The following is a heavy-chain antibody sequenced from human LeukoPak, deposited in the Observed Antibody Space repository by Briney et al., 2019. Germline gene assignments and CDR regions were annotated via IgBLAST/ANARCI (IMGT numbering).Heavy chain of an antibody. J-gene: IGHJ4*02. CDR1: GFNFSNYG. CDR2: IRYDGSNK. CDR3: AKDPGEQWLSTPDRGLDY. Sequence: GGSLRLSCAASGFNFSNYGMHWVRQAPGKGLEWVAFIRYDGSNKYYADSVKGRFTISRDNSKNTLYLQMNSLRPEDTAGYYCAKDPGEQWLSTPDRGLDYWGQGTLVTVSS. V-gene: IGHV3-30*02. D-gene: IGHD6-19*01.